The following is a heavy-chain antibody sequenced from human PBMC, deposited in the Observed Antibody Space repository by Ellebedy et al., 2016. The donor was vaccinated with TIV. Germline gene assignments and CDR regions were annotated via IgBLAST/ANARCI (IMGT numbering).Heavy chain of an antibody. CDR2: ISSSSSTI. D-gene: IGHD3-10*01. J-gene: IGHJ5*02. CDR1: GFTFSTYC. V-gene: IGHV3-48*04. Sequence: ETLSLTCAASGFTFSTYCMNWVRQAPGKGLEWVSYISSSSSTIYYADSVKGRFTISRDNAKNSLYLQMNNLRAEDTAVYYCARDSTMVRGVSWGQGTLVTVSS. CDR3: ARDSTMVRGVS.